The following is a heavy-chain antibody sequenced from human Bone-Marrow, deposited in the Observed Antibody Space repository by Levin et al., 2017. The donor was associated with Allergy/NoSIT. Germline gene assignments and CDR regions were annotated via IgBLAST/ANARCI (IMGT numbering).Heavy chain of an antibody. J-gene: IGHJ4*02. Sequence: GGSLRLSCAASGFTFDDYAMHWVRQAPGKGLEWVSGISWNSGSIGYADSVKGRFTISRDNAKNSLYLQMNSLRAEDTALYYCAKGAFGGEQQLVSDYWGQGTLVTVSS. D-gene: IGHD6-13*01. CDR1: GFTFDDYA. CDR3: AKGAFGGEQQLVSDY. V-gene: IGHV3-9*01. CDR2: ISWNSGSI.